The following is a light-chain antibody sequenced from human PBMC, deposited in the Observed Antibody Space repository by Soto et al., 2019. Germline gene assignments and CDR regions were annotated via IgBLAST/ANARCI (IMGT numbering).Light chain of an antibody. V-gene: IGLV2-14*01. J-gene: IGLJ2*01. Sequence: QSALTQPASVSGSPGQSITISCTGASSDVGGYNYVSWYQQHPGKAPKLRIYEATNRPSGVSNRFSGSKSGNTASLTISGLQAEDEADYYCSSYTTSSRVIFGGGTKLTVL. CDR3: SSYTTSSRVI. CDR2: EAT. CDR1: SSDVGGYNY.